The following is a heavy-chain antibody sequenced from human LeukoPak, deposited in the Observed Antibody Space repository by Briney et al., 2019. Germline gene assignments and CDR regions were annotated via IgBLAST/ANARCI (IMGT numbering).Heavy chain of an antibody. J-gene: IGHJ6*03. Sequence: SETLSLTCTISGGSIRSYYWSWIRQPPGKGLEWIGYIYYSGSTNYNPSPKSRVTISVDTSKNQFSLRLSSVTAADTAVYYCARGDYYYYYYWDVWGKGTTVTVSS. CDR2: IYYSGST. CDR3: ARGDYYYYYYWDV. CDR1: GGSIRSYY. V-gene: IGHV4-59*01.